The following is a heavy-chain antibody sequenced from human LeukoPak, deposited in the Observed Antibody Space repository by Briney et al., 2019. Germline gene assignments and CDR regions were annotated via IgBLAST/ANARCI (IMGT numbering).Heavy chain of an antibody. CDR2: ITGSSSYI. J-gene: IGHJ6*02. D-gene: IGHD2-8*02. V-gene: IGHV3-21*06. CDR1: GFIFSNYY. CDR3: ARAHRTGYYYAMDV. Sequence: TSGGSLRLSCAASGFIFSNYYMNWVRQAPGKGLEWVSSITGSSSYIYYADSVKGRFTISRDNAKNSLYLQMNSLSAEDTALYYCARAHRTGYYYAMDVWGQGTTVTVSS.